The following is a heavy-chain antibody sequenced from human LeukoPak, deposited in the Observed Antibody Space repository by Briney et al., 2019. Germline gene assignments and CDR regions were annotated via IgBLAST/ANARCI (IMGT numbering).Heavy chain of an antibody. CDR1: GYTFTSYG. D-gene: IGHD2-2*01. V-gene: IGHV1-18*01. Sequence: GASVKVSCKASGYTFTSYGISWVRQAPGQGLEWMGWISAYNGNTNYAQKLQGRVTMTTDTSTSTAYMELRSLRSDDTAVYYCARSIDCSSTGCDPSRGIYGYYYYYMDVWGKGTTVTVSS. J-gene: IGHJ6*03. CDR2: ISAYNGNT. CDR3: ARSIDCSSTGCDPSRGIYGYYYYYMDV.